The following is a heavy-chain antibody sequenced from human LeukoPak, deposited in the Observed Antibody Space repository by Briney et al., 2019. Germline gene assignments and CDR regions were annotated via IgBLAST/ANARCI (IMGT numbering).Heavy chain of an antibody. D-gene: IGHD6-19*01. J-gene: IGHJ1*01. Sequence: SETLSLTCTVSGGSISSYYWSWIRQPPGKGLEWIGYIYYSGSTNCNPSLKSRVTISVDTSKNQFSLKLSSVTAADTAVYYCARLAAGYFQHWGQGTLVTVSS. V-gene: IGHV4-59*08. CDR1: GGSISSYY. CDR2: IYYSGST. CDR3: ARLAAGYFQH.